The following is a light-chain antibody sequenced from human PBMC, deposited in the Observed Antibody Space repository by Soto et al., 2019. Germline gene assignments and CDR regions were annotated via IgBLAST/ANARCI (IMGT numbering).Light chain of an antibody. CDR3: CSYAGSTTYV. Sequence: QSVLTQPRSVSGSPGQSVTISCTGTSRDVGGYNYVSWYQQHPGKAPKLMIYDVSERPSGVPDRFSGSKSGNTASLTISGLQAEDEADYYCCSYAGSTTYVFGTGTKGTVL. V-gene: IGLV2-11*01. CDR1: SRDVGGYNY. J-gene: IGLJ1*01. CDR2: DVS.